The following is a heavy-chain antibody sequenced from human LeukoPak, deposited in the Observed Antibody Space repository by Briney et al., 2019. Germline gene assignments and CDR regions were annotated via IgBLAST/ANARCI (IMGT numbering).Heavy chain of an antibody. D-gene: IGHD4-17*01. CDR1: GGSISSYY. CDR2: IYYSGST. CDR3: ARAATTGYYYYYYYMDV. Sequence: SETLSLTCTVSGGSISSYYWSWIRQPPGKGLEWIGYIYYSGSTNYNPSLKSRVTISVDTSKNRFSLKLSSVTAADTAVYYCARAATTGYYYYYYYMDVWGKGTTVTVS. J-gene: IGHJ6*03. V-gene: IGHV4-59*08.